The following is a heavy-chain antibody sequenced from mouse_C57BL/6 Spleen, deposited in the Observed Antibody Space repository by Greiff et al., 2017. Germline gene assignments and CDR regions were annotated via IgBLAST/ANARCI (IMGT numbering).Heavy chain of an antibody. CDR2: IDPSDSYT. CDR1: GYTFTSYW. D-gene: IGHD2-1*01. J-gene: IGHJ1*03. Sequence: HVQLQQPGAELVMPGASVKLSCKASGYTFTSYWMHWVKQRPGQGLEWIGEIDPSDSYTNYNQKFKGKSTLTVDKSSSTAYMQLSSLTSEDSAVYYCAYYGNYGYFDVWGTGTTVTVSS. V-gene: IGHV1-69*01. CDR3: AYYGNYGYFDV.